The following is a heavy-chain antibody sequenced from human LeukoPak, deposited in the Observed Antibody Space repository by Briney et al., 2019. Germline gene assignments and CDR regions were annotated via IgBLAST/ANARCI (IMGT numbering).Heavy chain of an antibody. D-gene: IGHD6-19*01. V-gene: IGHV4-59*12. J-gene: IGHJ4*02. CDR2: IYYSGST. Sequence: SETLSLTCTVSGGSISSYYWSWIRQPPGKGLEWIGYIYYSGSTYYNPSLKSRVTISVDTSKNQFSLKLSSVTAADTAVYYCAREAAVAGPGFFDYWGQGTLVTVSS. CDR3: AREAAVAGPGFFDY. CDR1: GGSISSYY.